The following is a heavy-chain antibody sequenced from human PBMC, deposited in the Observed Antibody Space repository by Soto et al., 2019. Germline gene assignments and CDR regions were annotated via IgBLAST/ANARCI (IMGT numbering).Heavy chain of an antibody. J-gene: IGHJ1*01. CDR2: IWYDGSNK. CDR1: GFTFSSYG. D-gene: IGHD6-13*01. CDR3: ARDRGQQLAFFQH. V-gene: IGHV3-33*01. Sequence: ESGGGVVQPGRSLRLSCAASGFTFSSYGMHWVRQAPGKGLEWVAVIWYDGSNKYYADSVKGRFTISRDNSKNTLYLQMNSLRAEDTAVYYCARDRGQQLAFFQHWGQGTLVTVSS.